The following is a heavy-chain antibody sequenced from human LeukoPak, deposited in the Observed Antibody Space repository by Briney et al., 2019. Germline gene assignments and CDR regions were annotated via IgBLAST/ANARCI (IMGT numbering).Heavy chain of an antibody. D-gene: IGHD6-19*01. CDR1: GFTFSSYA. CDR2: IYYSGST. CDR3: ARVSSGWNDYYFDY. J-gene: IGHJ4*02. Sequence: GSLRLSCAASGFTFSSYAMSWVRQPPGKGLEWIGYIYYSGSTNYNPSLKSRVTISVDTSKNQFSLKLSSVTAADTAVYYCARVSSGWNDYYFDYWGQGTLVTVSS. V-gene: IGHV4-59*01.